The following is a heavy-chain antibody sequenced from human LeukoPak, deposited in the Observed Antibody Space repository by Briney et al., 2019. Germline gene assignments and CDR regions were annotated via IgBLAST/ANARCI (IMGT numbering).Heavy chain of an antibody. J-gene: IGHJ4*02. CDR1: GGSFSGYY. Sequence: SETLSLTCAVYGGSFSGYYWSWIRQPPGKGLEWIGEINHSGSTNYNPSLKSRVTISVDTSKNQFSLKLSSVTAADTAVYYCARESAHPSVYYYDSSGYYYVDYWGQGTLVTVSS. V-gene: IGHV4-34*01. D-gene: IGHD3-22*01. CDR3: ARESAHPSVYYYDSSGYYYVDY. CDR2: INHSGST.